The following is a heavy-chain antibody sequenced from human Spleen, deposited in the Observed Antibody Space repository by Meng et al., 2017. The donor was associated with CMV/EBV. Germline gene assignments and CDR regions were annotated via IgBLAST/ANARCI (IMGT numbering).Heavy chain of an antibody. D-gene: IGHD2-15*01. CDR1: GFTFGRFW. V-gene: IGHV3-7*01. CDR2: IKQDGSEK. J-gene: IGHJ4*02. CDR3: ASSGYCSGGRCFGY. Sequence: GESLKISCPGSGFTFGRFWMSWVRQAPGKGLEWVANIKQDGSEKHYLDSVKGRFTISRDNGKNSLYLQMNSLRVEDTAVYYCASSGYCSGGRCFGYWGQGTLVTVSS.